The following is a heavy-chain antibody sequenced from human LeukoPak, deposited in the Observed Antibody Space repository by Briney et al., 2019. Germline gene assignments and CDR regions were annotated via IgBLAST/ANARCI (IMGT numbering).Heavy chain of an antibody. D-gene: IGHD5-12*01. CDR1: GFTFSSYA. CDR2: ISGRGGST. CDR3: AKALRDLTFLIVATNYFDY. Sequence: GGSLRLSCAASGFTFSSYAMSWVRQAPGKGLEWVSAISGRGGSTYYADSVKGRFTISRDNSKNTLYLQMNSLRAEDTAIYYCAKALRDLTFLIVATNYFDYWGQGTLVTVSS. J-gene: IGHJ4*02. V-gene: IGHV3-23*01.